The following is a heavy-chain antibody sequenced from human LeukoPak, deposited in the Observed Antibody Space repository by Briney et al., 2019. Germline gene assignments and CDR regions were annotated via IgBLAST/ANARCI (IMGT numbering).Heavy chain of an antibody. Sequence: ASLKVSCKASGYTFTSYDINSVRQATGQGLEWMGWMNPNSGNTDYAQKFQGRVTMTRSTPISTASMELCSLRSESTALCYCALLYYDSSGYVVPWGQGTLVTVSS. V-gene: IGHV1-8*01. CDR3: ALLYYDSSGYVVP. CDR2: MNPNSGNT. D-gene: IGHD3-22*01. J-gene: IGHJ5*02. CDR1: GYTFTSYD.